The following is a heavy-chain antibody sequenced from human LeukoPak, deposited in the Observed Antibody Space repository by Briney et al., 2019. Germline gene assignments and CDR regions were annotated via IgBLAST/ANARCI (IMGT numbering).Heavy chain of an antibody. Sequence: ASVKVSCKVSGYTLTELSMHWVRQAPGKGLEWMGGFDPEDGETIYAQKFQGRVTMTRDTSISTAYMELSRLRSDDTAVYYCARGGRVPAAQLFDYWGQGTLVTVSS. CDR1: GYTLTELS. CDR3: ARGGRVPAAQLFDY. V-gene: IGHV1-24*01. D-gene: IGHD2-2*01. J-gene: IGHJ4*02. CDR2: FDPEDGET.